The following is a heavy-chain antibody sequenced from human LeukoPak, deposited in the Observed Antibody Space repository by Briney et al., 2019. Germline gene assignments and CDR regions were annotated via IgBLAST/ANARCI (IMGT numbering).Heavy chain of an antibody. CDR2: INPSGGST. CDR1: GYTFTSYY. V-gene: IGHV1-46*04. Sequence: ASVKVSCKASGYTFTSYYMHWVRQAPGQGLEWMGIINPSGGSTSYAQKLQGRVTMTRDTSTSTVYMELSSLRSEDTAVYYCARDCITMVRGVRGWFDPWGQGTLVTVSS. CDR3: ARDCITMVRGVRGWFDP. J-gene: IGHJ5*02. D-gene: IGHD3-10*01.